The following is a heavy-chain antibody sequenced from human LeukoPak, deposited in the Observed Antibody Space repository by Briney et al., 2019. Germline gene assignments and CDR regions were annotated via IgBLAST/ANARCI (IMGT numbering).Heavy chain of an antibody. Sequence: ASVKVSCKASGYTFTSYGISGVRQAPGQGLEWMGWISAYNGNTNYAQKLQGRVTMTTDTSTSTAYMELRSLRSDATAVYYCARGFRRVGANDYCGQGTLVTVSS. V-gene: IGHV1-18*01. J-gene: IGHJ4*02. D-gene: IGHD1-26*01. CDR1: GYTFTSYG. CDR3: ARGFRRVGANDY. CDR2: ISAYNGNT.